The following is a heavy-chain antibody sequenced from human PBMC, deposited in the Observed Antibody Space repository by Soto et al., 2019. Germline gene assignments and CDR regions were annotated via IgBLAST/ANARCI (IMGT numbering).Heavy chain of an antibody. CDR1: GGSISSSSYY. V-gene: IGHV4-39*07. D-gene: IGHD4-17*01. CDR2: IYYGGSA. Sequence: PSETLSLTCTVSGGSISSSSYYWGWIRQPPGKGLEWIGSIYYGGSANYNPSLKSRVAISLDRSTRQFSLRLNSVTAADTAVYYCTAFGNYGGNSPFDYWGQGTLVTVSS. J-gene: IGHJ4*02. CDR3: TAFGNYGGNSPFDY.